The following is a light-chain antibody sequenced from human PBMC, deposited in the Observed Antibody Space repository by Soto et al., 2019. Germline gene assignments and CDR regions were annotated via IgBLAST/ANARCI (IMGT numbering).Light chain of an antibody. J-gene: IGLJ2*01. CDR3: CSYAGSSTVV. CDR1: SSDVGSYNL. V-gene: IGLV2-23*01. Sequence: QSALTQPASVSGSPGQSITISCTGTSSDVGSYNLVSWYQQHPGKAPKLMIYEGSKRPSGVSTRFSGSKSGNTASLTISGLQDDEEADYYCCSYAGSSTVVFGGGTKLTVL. CDR2: EGS.